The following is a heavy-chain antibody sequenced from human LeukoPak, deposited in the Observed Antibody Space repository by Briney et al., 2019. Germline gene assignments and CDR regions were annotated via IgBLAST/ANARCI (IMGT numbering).Heavy chain of an antibody. CDR3: ARDWGAYYHFFDY. D-gene: IGHD3-22*01. CDR2: IKQDGSER. J-gene: IGHJ4*02. V-gene: IGHV3-7*01. CDR1: GFSRSVYW. Sequence: GGSLRLSCEASGFSRSVYWMSWVRQAPGKGLEWEGNIKQDGSERNYVDSVKGRFTISRDNAKKSLYLQMNSLRAEDTAVYYCARDWGAYYHFFDYWGQGTLVTVSS.